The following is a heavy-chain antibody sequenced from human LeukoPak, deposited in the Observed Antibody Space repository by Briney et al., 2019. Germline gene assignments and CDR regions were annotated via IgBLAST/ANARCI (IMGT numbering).Heavy chain of an antibody. D-gene: IGHD3-22*01. CDR3: AKAHYYYDIQESFDY. V-gene: IGHV3-30*18. Sequence: GGSLRLSCAASGFTFSSYGMHWARQAPGKGLEWVAVISYDGSNKYYADSVKGRFTISRDNSKNTLYLQMNSLRAEDTAVYYCAKAHYYYDIQESFDYWGQGTLVTVSS. CDR2: ISYDGSNK. J-gene: IGHJ4*02. CDR1: GFTFSSYG.